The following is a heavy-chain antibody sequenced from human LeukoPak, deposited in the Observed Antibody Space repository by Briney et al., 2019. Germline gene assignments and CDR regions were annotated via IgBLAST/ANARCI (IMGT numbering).Heavy chain of an antibody. D-gene: IGHD2-15*01. CDR2: IIPIFGTA. CDR3: ARSGCSGGSCYDYYYYGMDV. J-gene: IGHJ6*04. V-gene: IGHV1-69*01. Sequence: SVKVSCKASGCTFSSYAISWVRQAPGQGLEGMGGIIPIFGTANYAQKFQGRVTITADESTSTAYMELSSLRSEDTAVYYCARSGCSGGSCYDYYYYGMDVWGKGTTVTVSS. CDR1: GCTFSSYA.